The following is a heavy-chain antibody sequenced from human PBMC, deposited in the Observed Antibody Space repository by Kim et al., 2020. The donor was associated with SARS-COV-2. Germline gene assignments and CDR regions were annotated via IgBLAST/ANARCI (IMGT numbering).Heavy chain of an antibody. CDR2: ISVSGATT. CDR1: GFTFSSYA. Sequence: GGSLRLSCAASGFTFSSYAMSWVRQAPWKGLDWVSTISVSGATTYYADSVKGRFTISRDNSKNTLSLQMNSLRAEDTAVYYCAKGCSGSYYFFDYWGQGTLVTVSS. CDR3: AKGCSGSYYFFDY. V-gene: IGHV3-23*01. D-gene: IGHD1-26*01. J-gene: IGHJ4*02.